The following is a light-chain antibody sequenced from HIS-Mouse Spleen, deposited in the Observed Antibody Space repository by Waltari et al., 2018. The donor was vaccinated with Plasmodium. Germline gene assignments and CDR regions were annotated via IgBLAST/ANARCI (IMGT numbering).Light chain of an antibody. V-gene: IGKV3-20*01. Sequence: EIVLTQSPGTLSLSPGDRATLSCRASQSVSSSYVAWYHQKPGQAPRLLIYGASSRATGIPDRFSGSGSGTDFTLTISRLEPEDFAVYYCQQYGSSGTFGQGTKVEIK. CDR2: GAS. J-gene: IGKJ1*01. CDR1: QSVSSSY. CDR3: QQYGSSGT.